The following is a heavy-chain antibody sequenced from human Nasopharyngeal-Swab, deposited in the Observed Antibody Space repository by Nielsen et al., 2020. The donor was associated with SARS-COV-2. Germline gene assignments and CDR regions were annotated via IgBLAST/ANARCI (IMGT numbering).Heavy chain of an antibody. CDR1: GGSISSYY. J-gene: IGHJ4*02. V-gene: IGHV4-59*01. CDR3: ASRFKATYFDY. D-gene: IGHD1-26*01. Sequence: SETLSLTCTVSGGSISSYYWSWIRQPPGKGLEWIGYIYYSGSTNYNPSLKSRVTISVDTSKNQFSLKLSSVTAADTAVYYCASRFKATYFDYWGQGTLVTVSS. CDR2: IYYSGST.